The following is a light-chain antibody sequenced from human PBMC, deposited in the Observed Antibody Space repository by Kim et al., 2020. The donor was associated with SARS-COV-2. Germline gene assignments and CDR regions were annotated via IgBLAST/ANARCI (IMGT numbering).Light chain of an antibody. CDR2: AAS. CDR1: QGISSY. Sequence: DIQLTQSPSFLSASVGDRVTITCRASQGISSYLAWYQQKPGKAPKLLIYAASTLQSGVPSRFSGSGSGTEFTLTISSLQPEDFATYYCQQLNSYPPWRFGQGTKVEIK. CDR3: QQLNSYPPWR. J-gene: IGKJ1*01. V-gene: IGKV1-9*01.